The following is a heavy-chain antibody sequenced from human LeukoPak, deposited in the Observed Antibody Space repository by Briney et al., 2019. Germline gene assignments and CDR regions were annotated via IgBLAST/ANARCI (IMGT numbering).Heavy chain of an antibody. J-gene: IGHJ6*03. D-gene: IGHD2-15*01. Sequence: GGSLRLSCAASGFTFSSYSMNWVRQAPGKGLEWVSYISSSSSTIYYADSVKGRFTISRDNAKNTLYLQMNSLRAEDTAVYYCARAVVVAATFNRDIYYYYMDVWGKGTTVTVSS. CDR2: ISSSSSTI. CDR3: ARAVVVAATFNRDIYYYYMDV. CDR1: GFTFSSYS. V-gene: IGHV3-48*01.